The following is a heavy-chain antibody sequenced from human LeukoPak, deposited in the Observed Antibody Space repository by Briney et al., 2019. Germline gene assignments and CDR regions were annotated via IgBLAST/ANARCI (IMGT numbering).Heavy chain of an antibody. J-gene: IGHJ4*02. CDR2: MYTSGIT. CDR1: GVSISSGGYY. V-gene: IGHV4-61*02. CDR3: ARGAALYYFDW. Sequence: SETLSLTCTVSGVSISSGGYYWSWIRQPAGKGLEWIGRMYTSGITNYNPSLGSRVTISLDTSENKFSLELSSVTAADTAVYYCARGAALYYFDWWGQGTLVTVSS. D-gene: IGHD6-13*01.